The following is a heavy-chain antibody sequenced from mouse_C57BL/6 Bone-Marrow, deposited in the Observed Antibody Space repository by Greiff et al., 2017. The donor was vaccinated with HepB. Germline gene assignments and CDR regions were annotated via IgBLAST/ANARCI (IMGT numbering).Heavy chain of an antibody. Sequence: QVQLQQSGAELARPGASVKMSCKASGYTFTSYTMHWVKQRPGQGLEWIGYINPSSGYTKYNQKFKDKATLTADKSSSTADMQLSSLTSEDSAVYYCARSSYYGSSYEFAYWGQGTLVTVSA. CDR1: GYTFTSYT. D-gene: IGHD1-1*01. CDR2: INPSSGYT. J-gene: IGHJ3*01. V-gene: IGHV1-4*01. CDR3: ARSSYYGSSYEFAY.